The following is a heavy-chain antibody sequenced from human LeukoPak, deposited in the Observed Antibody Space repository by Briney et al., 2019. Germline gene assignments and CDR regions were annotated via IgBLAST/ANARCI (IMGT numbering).Heavy chain of an antibody. CDR2: TSHSGST. J-gene: IGHJ3*02. CDR3: ARMYCSTTSCSYGFDI. CDR1: GGSFSGYY. V-gene: IGHV4-34*01. Sequence: PSETVSLSCAVYGGSFSGYYWSWIRQPPGKGLEWIGETSHSGSTSYNPSLESRVTISVDTSKKQFSLKLSSVTAADTAMYFCARMYCSTTSCSYGFDIWAQGTMVTVSS. D-gene: IGHD2-2*01.